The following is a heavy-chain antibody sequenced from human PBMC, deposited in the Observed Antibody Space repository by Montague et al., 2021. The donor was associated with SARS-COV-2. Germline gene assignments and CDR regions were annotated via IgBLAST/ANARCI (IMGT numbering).Heavy chain of an antibody. CDR1: GGSINDHY. CDR2: ISSNGKT. CDR3: ARRGYYDSAGYHWHLDL. V-gene: IGHV4-4*09. J-gene: IGHJ2*01. D-gene: IGHD3-22*01. Sequence: SETLSLTCTAPGGSINDHYRSWIRQSPGKGLEWIGYISSNGKTNYNPSLKSRVTLSADASRNEFSLKLDSVTAADTAVYFCARRGYYDSAGYHWHLDLWGRGMLVTVSS.